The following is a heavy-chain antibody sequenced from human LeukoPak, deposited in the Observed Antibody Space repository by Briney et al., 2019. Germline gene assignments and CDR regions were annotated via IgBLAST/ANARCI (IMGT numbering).Heavy chain of an antibody. Sequence: PGGSLRLSCAASGFPFTSGFTFSDYYMSWIRQAPGKGLEWVSYISSTSAYTSYADSVKGRFTISRDNANNSLFLQMNGLRAEDTAIYYCAQGGTGAFDYWGQGTLVTVSS. J-gene: IGHJ4*02. CDR1: GFPFTSGFTFSDYY. D-gene: IGHD2-8*02. CDR3: AQGGTGAFDY. CDR2: ISSTSAYT. V-gene: IGHV3-11*06.